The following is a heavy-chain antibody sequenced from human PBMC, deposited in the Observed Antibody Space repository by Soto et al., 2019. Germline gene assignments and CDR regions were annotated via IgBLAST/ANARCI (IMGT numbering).Heavy chain of an antibody. CDR2: ISYDGSNK. CDR3: AKGEAGATYYYYGMDV. Sequence: GGSLRLSCAASGFTFSSYGMHWVRQAPGKGLEWVAVISYDGSNKYYADSVKGRLTISRDNSKNTLYLQMNSLRAEDTAVYYCAKGEAGATYYYYGMDVWGQGTTVTVSS. D-gene: IGHD1-26*01. J-gene: IGHJ6*02. V-gene: IGHV3-30*18. CDR1: GFTFSSYG.